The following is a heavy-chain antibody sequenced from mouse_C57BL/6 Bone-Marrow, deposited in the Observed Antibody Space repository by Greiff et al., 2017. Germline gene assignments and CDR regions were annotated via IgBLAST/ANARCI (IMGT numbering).Heavy chain of an antibody. Sequence: QVQLQQPGAELVMPGASVKLSCKASGYTFTSYWMHWVKQRPGQGLEWIGEIDPSDSYTNYNQKFKGKSTLTVDKSSSTAYMQLSGLASEDSAVYYCGRGGYGGYWCRDTTLTVSS. CDR2: IDPSDSYT. J-gene: IGHJ2*01. CDR1: GYTFTSYW. CDR3: GRGGYGGY. D-gene: IGHD3-1*01. V-gene: IGHV1-69*01.